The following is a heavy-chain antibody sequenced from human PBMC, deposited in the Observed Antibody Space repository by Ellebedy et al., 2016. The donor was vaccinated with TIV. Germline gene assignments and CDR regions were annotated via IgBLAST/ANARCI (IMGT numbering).Heavy chain of an antibody. Sequence: GESLKISCAASGFTFRTYNTYSMNWVRQAPGKGLEWVSYIGSRTNIIYYADSVKGRFTISRDNAKNSLYLQMNSLRDEDTAVYYCARDENYGAEVIDYWGQGTLVTVSS. J-gene: IGHJ4*02. V-gene: IGHV3-48*02. CDR1: GFTFRTYNTYS. D-gene: IGHD4-17*01. CDR2: IGSRTNII. CDR3: ARDENYGAEVIDY.